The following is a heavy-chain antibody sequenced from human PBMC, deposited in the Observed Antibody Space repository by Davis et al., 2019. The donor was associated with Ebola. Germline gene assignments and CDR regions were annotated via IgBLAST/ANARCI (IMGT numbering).Heavy chain of an antibody. J-gene: IGHJ4*02. V-gene: IGHV1-2*02. Sequence: ASVKVSCKASGYTFTGYYMHWVRQAPGQGLEWMGWINPNSGGTNYAQKFQGRVTMTRDTSISTAYMELSRLGSDDTAVYYCARGLFGVVIRLRYWGQGTLVTVSS. CDR3: ARGLFGVVIRLRY. CDR2: INPNSGGT. CDR1: GYTFTGYY. D-gene: IGHD3-3*01.